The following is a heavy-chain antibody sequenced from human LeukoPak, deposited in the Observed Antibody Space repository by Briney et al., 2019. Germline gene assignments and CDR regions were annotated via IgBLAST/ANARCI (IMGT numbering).Heavy chain of an antibody. CDR3: ARDTYDAFDI. D-gene: IGHD2-2*02. Sequence: APETLSLTCAVYGGSFSGYYWSWIRQPPGKGLEWIGEINHSGSTNYNPSLKSRVTISVDTPKDQFSLKLSSVTAADTAVYYCARDTYDAFDIWGQGTMVTVSS. CDR1: GGSFSGYY. CDR2: INHSGST. J-gene: IGHJ3*02. V-gene: IGHV4-34*01.